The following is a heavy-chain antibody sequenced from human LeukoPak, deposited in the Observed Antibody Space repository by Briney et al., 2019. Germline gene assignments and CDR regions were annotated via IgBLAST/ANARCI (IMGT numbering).Heavy chain of an antibody. CDR2: VQNDESSK. CDR1: GFTSSTYG. D-gene: IGHD3-10*01. Sequence: PGGSLRLSCAASGFTSSTYGINWVRKAPAKGLEWWAFVQNDESSKYYADSVKGRFTISRDNSKNTVYLQMSSLRVEDTAVFYCAKELSGLVIGGGIWFDPGGQGTLVTVTS. V-gene: IGHV3-30*02. CDR3: AKELSGLVIGGGIWFDP. J-gene: IGHJ5*02.